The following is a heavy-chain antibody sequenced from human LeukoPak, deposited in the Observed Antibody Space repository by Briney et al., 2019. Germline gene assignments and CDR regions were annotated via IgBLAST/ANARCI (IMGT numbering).Heavy chain of an antibody. CDR2: IRSTGGTI. CDR1: GLRFSAYG. J-gene: IGHJ4*02. CDR3: ATGGYTKPFDF. D-gene: IGHD2-15*01. V-gene: IGHV3-48*02. Sequence: GGSLRLSCAASGLRFSAYGLNWVRQAPGKGLEWLSYIRSTGGTIYYADSVRGRFTISRDNARNSVYLQMNSLRDEDTAVYYCATGGYTKPFDFWGQGTLVTVSS.